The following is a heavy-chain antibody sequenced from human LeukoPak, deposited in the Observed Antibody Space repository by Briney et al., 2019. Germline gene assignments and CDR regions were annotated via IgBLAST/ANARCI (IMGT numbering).Heavy chain of an antibody. J-gene: IGHJ4*02. CDR3: ASGRYYCGSGNYFDY. CDR2: IYTSGST. CDR1: GGSISSGSYY. V-gene: IGHV4-61*02. Sequence: SQTLSLTCTVSGGSISSGSYYWSWIRQPAGKGLEWIGRIYTSGSTNYNPSLKSRVTISVDTSKNQFSLKLSSVTAADAAVYYCASGRYYCGSGNYFDYWGQGTLVTVSS. D-gene: IGHD3-10*01.